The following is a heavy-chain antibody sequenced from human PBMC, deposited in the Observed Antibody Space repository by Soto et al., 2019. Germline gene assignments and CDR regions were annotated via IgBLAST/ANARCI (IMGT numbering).Heavy chain of an antibody. V-gene: IGHV3-30-3*01. J-gene: IGHJ6*02. D-gene: IGHD3-3*02. CDR2: ISYDGTNT. Sequence: QVQLVESGGGVVQPGRSLRLSCAASGFTFRSYAMHRVRHAPGKGLEWVGVISYDGTNTYHADPVKGRFTISRDISKNTLYMQMNSLRVEDTAVYYCARAGIRRAEYYGMDVWGQGITVTVSS. CDR1: GFTFRSYA. CDR3: ARAGIRRAEYYGMDV.